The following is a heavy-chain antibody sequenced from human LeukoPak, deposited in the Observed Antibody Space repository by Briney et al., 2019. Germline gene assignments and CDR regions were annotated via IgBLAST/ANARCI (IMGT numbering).Heavy chain of an antibody. D-gene: IGHD3-10*01. CDR1: GGSISSSSYY. Sequence: SETLSLTCTVSGGSISSSSYYWAWIRQPPGKGLEWIGSIYYSGSTYYNPSLKSRLTISVDTYKNQFSLKLSSVTAADTAVYYCARRANLLWFGELSRSNWFDPWGQGTLVTVSS. J-gene: IGHJ5*02. CDR3: ARRANLLWFGELSRSNWFDP. V-gene: IGHV4-39*01. CDR2: IYYSGST.